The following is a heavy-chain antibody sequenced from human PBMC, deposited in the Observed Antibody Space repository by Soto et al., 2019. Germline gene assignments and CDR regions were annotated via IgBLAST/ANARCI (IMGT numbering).Heavy chain of an antibody. Sequence: QVQLQESGPGLVKPTGTLSLTCAVSGGSISSSNWWTWVRQPPGKGLEWIGEIYHSGSTNYNPSLKSRVTISVDKSRNQFSLKLSSVTAADTAVYYCARAGVGQQLVPDYWGQGTLVTVSS. CDR2: IYHSGST. V-gene: IGHV4-4*02. CDR1: GGSISSSNW. D-gene: IGHD6-13*01. CDR3: ARAGVGQQLVPDY. J-gene: IGHJ4*02.